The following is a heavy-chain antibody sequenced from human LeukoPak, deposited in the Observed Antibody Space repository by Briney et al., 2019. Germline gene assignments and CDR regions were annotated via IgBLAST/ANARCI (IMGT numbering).Heavy chain of an antibody. J-gene: IGHJ4*02. CDR3: ATARNFRFEY. Sequence: AGSLRLSCATSGLTFRTTWMHWVRQAPGKGLMWVSRMNGEGTTIDFADSVKGRFTVSRDYAKNTLFLQMNNLRTEDTALYFCATARNFRFEYWGQGSLVIVSA. V-gene: IGHV3-74*01. CDR1: GLTFRTTW. D-gene: IGHD1-7*01. CDR2: MNGEGTTI.